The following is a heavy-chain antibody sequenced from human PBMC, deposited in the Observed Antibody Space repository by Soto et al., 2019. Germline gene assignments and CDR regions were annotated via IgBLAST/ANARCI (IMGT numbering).Heavy chain of an antibody. CDR1: GGSISSGGYY. D-gene: IGHD3-16*02. J-gene: IGHJ6*02. Sequence: QVQLQESGPGLVKPSQTLSLTCTVSGGSISSGGYYWSWIRQHPGKGLEWIGYIYYSTYYNPSLKSRVTISVDTSKNQFSLKLNSVTAADTAVYYCARDYRASYPAYYYYGMDVWGQGTTVTVSS. V-gene: IGHV4-31*03. CDR3: ARDYRASYPAYYYYGMDV. CDR2: IYYST.